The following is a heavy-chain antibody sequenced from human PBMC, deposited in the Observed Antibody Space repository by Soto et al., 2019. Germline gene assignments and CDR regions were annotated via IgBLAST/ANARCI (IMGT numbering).Heavy chain of an antibody. CDR3: ARDFWAAEY. CDR2: IYSGGST. V-gene: IGHV3-66*01. J-gene: IGHJ4*02. CDR1: GFTVSTKY. Sequence: GSLRLSCAASGFTVSTKYMSWVRQAPGKGLEWVSVIYSGGSTFYADSVRGRFTISRDNSKNTVNLQMNSLRAEDTAVYYCARDFWAAEYWGEVYLVSVSS. D-gene: IGHD3-3*01.